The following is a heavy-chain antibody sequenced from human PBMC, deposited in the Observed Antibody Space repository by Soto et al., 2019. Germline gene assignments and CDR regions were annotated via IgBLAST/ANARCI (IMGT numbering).Heavy chain of an antibody. Sequence: GASVKVSCKASGGTFSSYIISWVRQAPGQGLEWMGRIIPIPGITNYAQKFQGRVTITADKSTSTAYMELSSLRSEDTAVYYCASLYSGYDRDAFDFWGQGTMVTVSS. V-gene: IGHV1-69*02. CDR2: IIPIPGIT. D-gene: IGHD5-12*01. J-gene: IGHJ3*01. CDR1: GGTFSSYI. CDR3: ASLYSGYDRDAFDF.